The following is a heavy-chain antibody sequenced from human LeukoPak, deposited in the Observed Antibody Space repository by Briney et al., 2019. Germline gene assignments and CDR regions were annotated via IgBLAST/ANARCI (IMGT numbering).Heavy chain of an antibody. CDR3: ARDLLYCSAGSCHFDY. Sequence: GASVKVSCKASGYTFTSYGISWVRQAPGQGLEWMGWISTYNGNTNYAQKLQGRVTMTTDTSTSTAYMELRSLRSDDTAVYYCARDLLYCSAGSCHFDYWGQGTQVTVSS. CDR2: ISTYNGNT. D-gene: IGHD2-15*01. CDR1: GYTFTSYG. V-gene: IGHV1-18*01. J-gene: IGHJ4*02.